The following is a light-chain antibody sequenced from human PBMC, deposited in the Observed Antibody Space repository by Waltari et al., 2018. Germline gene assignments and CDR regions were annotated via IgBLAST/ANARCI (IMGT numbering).Light chain of an antibody. V-gene: IGKV1-5*01. Sequence: DIQMTQSPSTLSASVGDRVTVTCRASQNINKWLAWYQQKPGKAPNLLIYDASTLQSGVPSRFSDSGFGTEFTLAISSLQPEDFATYFCQHYNTYPPTFGQGTRVELK. CDR1: QNINKW. CDR3: QHYNTYPPT. CDR2: DAS. J-gene: IGKJ1*01.